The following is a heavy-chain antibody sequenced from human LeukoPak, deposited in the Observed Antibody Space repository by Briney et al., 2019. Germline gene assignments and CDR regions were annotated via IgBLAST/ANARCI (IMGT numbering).Heavy chain of an antibody. CDR1: GFTLGDYA. CDR2: IRSKAYGGTT. J-gene: IGHJ4*02. Sequence: GGSLRLSCTASGFTLGDYAMSWFRQAPGKGLEWVGFIRSKAYGGTTEYAASVKGRFTISRDDSKSIAYLQMNSLKTEDTAVYYCTRTIVATILNYFDYWGQGTLVTVSS. CDR3: TRTIVATILNYFDY. D-gene: IGHD5-12*01. V-gene: IGHV3-49*03.